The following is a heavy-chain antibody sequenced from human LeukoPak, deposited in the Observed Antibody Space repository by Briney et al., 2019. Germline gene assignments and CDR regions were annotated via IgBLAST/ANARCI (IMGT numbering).Heavy chain of an antibody. V-gene: IGHV3-74*01. D-gene: IGHD6-19*01. CDR3: AKDSSGRQPSTDFDY. J-gene: IGHJ4*02. Sequence: GGSLRLSCAASGFTFSSYWMHWVRQAPGKGLVWVSRIKSDGSSTTYADSVKGRFTISRDNAKNTLYLQMNSLRAEDTAVYYCAKDSSGRQPSTDFDYWGQGTLVTVSS. CDR1: GFTFSSYW. CDR2: IKSDGSST.